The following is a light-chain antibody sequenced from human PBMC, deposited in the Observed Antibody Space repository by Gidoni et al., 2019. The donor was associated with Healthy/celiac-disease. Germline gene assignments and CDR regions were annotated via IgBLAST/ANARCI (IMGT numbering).Light chain of an antibody. Sequence: QSALTQPASVSGSPGPSIPIPCTGTSSDVGGYNYVSWYQQHPGKAPKLMIYDVSNRPSVVSNRFSGSKSGNTASLTISGLQAEDEADYYCSSYTSSSTRVFGGGTKLTVL. J-gene: IGLJ2*01. CDR3: SSYTSSSTRV. CDR1: SSDVGGYNY. CDR2: DVS. V-gene: IGLV2-14*01.